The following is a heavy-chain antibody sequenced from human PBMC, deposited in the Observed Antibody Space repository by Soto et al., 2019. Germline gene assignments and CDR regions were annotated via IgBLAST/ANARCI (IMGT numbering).Heavy chain of an antibody. CDR2: VSHDGRNT. CDR3: AKGGRKWLVTSDFNY. D-gene: IGHD6-19*01. J-gene: IGHJ4*02. CDR1: GFTFSDYA. V-gene: IGHV3-30*18. Sequence: VQLVESGGGVVQPGRSLRLSCAASGFTFSDYAMHWVRQAPGEGLEWVAVVSHDGRNTHYADSVKGRFTISRDSSKNTVSLAMTSLRAEDTAVYYCAKGGRKWLVTSDFNYWGQGALVTVSS.